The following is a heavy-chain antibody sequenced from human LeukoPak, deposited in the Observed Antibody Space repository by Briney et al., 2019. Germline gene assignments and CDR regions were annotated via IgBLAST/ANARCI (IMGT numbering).Heavy chain of an antibody. V-gene: IGHV4-34*01. J-gene: IGHJ4*02. CDR1: GGSFSGYY. CDR3: ARRRGIQLWLEYYFDH. Sequence: PSETLSLTCAVYGGSFSGYYWSWIRQPPGKGLEWIGEINHSGSTNYNPSLKSRVIISVDTSKNQFSLKPSSVTAADTAVYYCARRRGIQLWLEYYFDHWGQGTLVTVSS. D-gene: IGHD5-18*01. CDR2: INHSGST.